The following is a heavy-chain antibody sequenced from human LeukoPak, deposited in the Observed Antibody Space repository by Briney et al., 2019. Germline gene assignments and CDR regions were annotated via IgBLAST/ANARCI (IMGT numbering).Heavy chain of an antibody. CDR2: ISWNSGNI. CDR1: GFTFDDYA. D-gene: IGHD2-2*02. J-gene: IGHJ6*02. V-gene: IGHV3-9*01. CDR3: VKGSAIEYYYYPMDV. Sequence: GRSLRLSCAASGFTFDDYAMHWVRQAPGKGLELVSGISWNSGNIDSADSVKGRFTISRDNAKNSLYLQMISLRPEDTALYYCVKGSAIEYYYYPMDVWGQGTTVTVSS.